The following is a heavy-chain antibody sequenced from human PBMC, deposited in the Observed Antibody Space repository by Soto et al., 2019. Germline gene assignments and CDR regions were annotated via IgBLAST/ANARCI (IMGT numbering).Heavy chain of an antibody. V-gene: IGHV4-31*03. J-gene: IGHJ4*02. Sequence: SETLSLTCTVSGGSISSGGYYWSWIRQHPGKGLEWIGYIYYSGSTYYNPSLKSRVTISVDTSKNQFSLKLSSVTAADTAVYYWARRRDFLTGYFSGGKGPLVTVPS. D-gene: IGHD3-9*01. CDR2: IYYSGST. CDR1: GGSISSGGYY. CDR3: ARRRDFLTGYFS.